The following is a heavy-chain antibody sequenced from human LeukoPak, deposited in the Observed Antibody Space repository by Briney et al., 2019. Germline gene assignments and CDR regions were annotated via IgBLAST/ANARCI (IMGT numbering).Heavy chain of an antibody. J-gene: IGHJ3*02. CDR3: ATELVVPPATGAFDI. V-gene: IGHV1-24*01. CDR2: FDPEDGET. Sequence: GASVKVSCKVSGYTLPELSMHWVRQPPGKGLEWMGGFDPEDGETIYAQKFQGRVTMTEDTSTDTAYMELSSLRSEDTAVYYCATELVVPPATGAFDIWGQGTMVTVSP. D-gene: IGHD2-2*01. CDR1: GYTLPELS.